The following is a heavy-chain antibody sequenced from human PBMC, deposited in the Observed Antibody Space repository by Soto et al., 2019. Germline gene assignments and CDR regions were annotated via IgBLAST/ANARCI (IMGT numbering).Heavy chain of an antibody. J-gene: IGHJ4*02. D-gene: IGHD3-3*01. V-gene: IGHV3-23*01. CDR2: ISGSGGST. CDR1: GFTFSSYA. CDR3: AKDPTPYYDFWSGYYNFDY. Sequence: GGSLRLSCAASGFTFSSYAMSWVRQAPGKGLEWVSAISGSGGSTYYADSVKGRFTISRDNSKNTLYLQMNSLRAEDTAVYYCAKDPTPYYDFWSGYYNFDYWGQGTLVTVSS.